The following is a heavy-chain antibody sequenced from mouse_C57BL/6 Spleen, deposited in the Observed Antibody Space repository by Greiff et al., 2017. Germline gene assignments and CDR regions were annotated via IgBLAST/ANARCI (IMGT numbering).Heavy chain of an antibody. Sequence: QVQLQQSGAELVRPGTSVKVSCKASGYAFTNYLIEWVKQRPGQGLEWIGVINPGSGGTNYNEKFKGKATLTADKSSSTAYMQLSSLTSEDSAVYFCARRELRTYYAMDYWGQGTSVTVSS. J-gene: IGHJ4*01. CDR1: GYAFTNYL. D-gene: IGHD6-1*01. V-gene: IGHV1-54*01. CDR3: ARRELRTYYAMDY. CDR2: INPGSGGT.